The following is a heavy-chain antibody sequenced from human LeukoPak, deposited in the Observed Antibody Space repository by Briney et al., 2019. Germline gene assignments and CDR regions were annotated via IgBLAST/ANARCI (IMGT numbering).Heavy chain of an antibody. CDR3: ARDYHGSGSLTTFDY. CDR1: GYTFTNFY. CDR2: INPRGGSA. V-gene: IGHV1-46*01. J-gene: IGHJ4*02. Sequence: ASVKVSCKASGYTFTNFYMHWVRQAPGQGLEWMGIINPRGGSASSAQKSQGRVTMTRDTSTSTVYMELSSLRSEDTAVYYCARDYHGSGSLTTFDYWGQGTLVTVSS. D-gene: IGHD3-10*01.